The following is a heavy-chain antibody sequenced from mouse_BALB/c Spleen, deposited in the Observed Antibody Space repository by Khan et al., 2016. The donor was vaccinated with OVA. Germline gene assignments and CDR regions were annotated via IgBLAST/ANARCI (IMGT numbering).Heavy chain of an antibody. D-gene: IGHD2-4*01. CDR3: ARFYDYEGYFDV. J-gene: IGHJ1*01. CDR1: GFSLTSYG. Sequence: VQLQESGPGLEQPSQSLSITCTVSGFSLTSYGVHWVRQPPGKGLEWLGVIWSYGTTDYNAAFISRLSISKDNSKSQVFFKMNSLQADDTAIYYCARFYDYEGYFDVWGAGTTVTVSS. CDR2: IWSYGTT. V-gene: IGHV2-4*02.